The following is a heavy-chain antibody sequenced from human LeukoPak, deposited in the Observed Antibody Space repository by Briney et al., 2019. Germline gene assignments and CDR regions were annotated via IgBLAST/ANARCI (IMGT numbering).Heavy chain of an antibody. CDR1: GFTASSNY. D-gene: IGHD3-22*01. V-gene: IGHV3-53*01. CDR2: IYSVGST. J-gene: IGHJ4*02. CDR3: ARDSPYYYDSSGYFFN. Sequence: GGSLRLSCAASGFTASSNYMSWVRQAPGKGLEWVSVIYSVGSTYYADSVKGRFTISRDNSKNTLYLQMNSLRAEDAAVYYCARDSPYYYDSSGYFFNWGQGTLVTVSS.